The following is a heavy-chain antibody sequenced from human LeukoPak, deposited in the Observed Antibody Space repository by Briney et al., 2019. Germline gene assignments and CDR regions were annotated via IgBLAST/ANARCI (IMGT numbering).Heavy chain of an antibody. CDR1: GFTFSSYA. CDR2: ISGSGGST. D-gene: IGHD6-13*01. CDR3: AKATGIAAAGPFYGMDV. J-gene: IGHJ6*02. V-gene: IGHV3-23*01. Sequence: PGGSLRLSCAASGFTFSSYAMSWVRQAPGKGLEWVSAISGSGGSTYYADSVKGRFTISRDNSKSTLYLQMNSLRAEDTAVYYCAKATGIAAAGPFYGMDVWGQGTTVTVSS.